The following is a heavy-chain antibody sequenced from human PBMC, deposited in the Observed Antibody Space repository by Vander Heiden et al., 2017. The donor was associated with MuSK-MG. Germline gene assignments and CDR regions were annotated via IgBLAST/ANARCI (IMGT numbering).Heavy chain of an antibody. V-gene: IGHV4-59*01. D-gene: IGHD2-2*01. CDR2: IYYSGST. Sequence: QVQLQESGPGLVKPSETLSLTCTGSGGSISSYYGSWIRQPPGKGLEWIGYIYYSGSTNYNPSLKSRVTISVDTSKNQFSLKLSSVTAADTAVYYCARIVVVPAAPTPNYYYYMDVWGKGTTVTVSS. J-gene: IGHJ6*03. CDR3: ARIVVVPAAPTPNYYYYMDV. CDR1: GGSISSYY.